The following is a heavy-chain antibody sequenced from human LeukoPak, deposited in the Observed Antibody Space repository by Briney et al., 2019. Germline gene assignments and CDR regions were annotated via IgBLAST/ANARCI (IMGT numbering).Heavy chain of an antibody. Sequence: GGSLRLSCAASGFTFSSYAMSWVRQAPGKGLEWVSAISGSGGSTYYADSVKGRFTISRDNSKNTLYLQMNSLRAEDTAVYYCAKRDKANWNYLLPEYYFDYWGQGTLVTVSS. J-gene: IGHJ4*02. CDR3: AKRDKANWNYLLPEYYFDY. CDR1: GFTFSSYA. CDR2: ISGSGGST. V-gene: IGHV3-23*01. D-gene: IGHD1-7*01.